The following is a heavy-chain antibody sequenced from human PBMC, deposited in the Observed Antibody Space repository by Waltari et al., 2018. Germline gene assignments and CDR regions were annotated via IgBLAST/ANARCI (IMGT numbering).Heavy chain of an antibody. CDR3: ASRQQQLYYYYYYMDV. V-gene: IGHV1-69*04. J-gene: IGHJ6*03. Sequence: QVQLVQSGAEVKKPGSSVKVSCKASGGTFSSYAISWVRQAPGQGLEWMGGIIPILGIANYAQKFQGRVTITADESTSTAYMELSSLRSEDTAVYYCASRQQQLYYYYYYMDVWGKGTTVTVSS. D-gene: IGHD6-13*01. CDR2: IIPILGIA. CDR1: GGTFSSYA.